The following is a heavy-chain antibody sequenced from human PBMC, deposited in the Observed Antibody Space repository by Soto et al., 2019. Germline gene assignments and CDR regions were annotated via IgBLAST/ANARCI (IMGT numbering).Heavy chain of an antibody. CDR3: ERGVPYCSGGSCYSYWFDP. D-gene: IGHD2-15*01. V-gene: IGHV4-34*01. CDR2: INHSGST. Sequence: QVQLQQWGAGLLKPSETLSLTCAVYGGSFSGYYWSWIRQPPGKGLEWIGEINHSGSTNYNPSLKSRVTISVDTSKNQFSLKLSSVTAADTAVYYCERGVPYCSGGSCYSYWFDPWGQGTLVTVSS. J-gene: IGHJ5*02. CDR1: GGSFSGYY.